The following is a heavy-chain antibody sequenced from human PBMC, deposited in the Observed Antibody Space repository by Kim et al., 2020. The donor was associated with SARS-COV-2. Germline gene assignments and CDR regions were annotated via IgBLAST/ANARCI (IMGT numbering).Heavy chain of an antibody. Sequence: KGRFTISRDNAKNSLYLQMNSLRAEDTAVYYCARRRFVVVTAMPPYGMDVWGQGITVTVSS. D-gene: IGHD2-21*02. J-gene: IGHJ6*02. V-gene: IGHV3-48*03. CDR3: ARRRFVVVTAMPPYGMDV.